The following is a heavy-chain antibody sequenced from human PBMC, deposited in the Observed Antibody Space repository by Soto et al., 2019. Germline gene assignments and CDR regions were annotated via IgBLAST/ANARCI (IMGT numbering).Heavy chain of an antibody. CDR1: GFTFSSYG. J-gene: IGHJ6*02. Sequence: PGGSLRLSCAASGFTFSSYGMHWARQAPGKGLEWVAVISYDGSNKYYADSVKGRFTISRDNSKNTLYLQMNSLRAEDTAVYYCAKGVVPAEIYYYYGMDVWGQGT. D-gene: IGHD2-2*01. CDR2: ISYDGSNK. V-gene: IGHV3-30*18. CDR3: AKGVVPAEIYYYYGMDV.